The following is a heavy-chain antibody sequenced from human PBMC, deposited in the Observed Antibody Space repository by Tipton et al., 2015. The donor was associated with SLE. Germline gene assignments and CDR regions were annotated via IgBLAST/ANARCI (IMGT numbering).Heavy chain of an antibody. CDR1: GGSISSSSYY. J-gene: IGHJ4*02. V-gene: IGHV4-30-4*08. CDR2: IYYSGST. D-gene: IGHD1-26*01. CDR3: ARGGELLTFDY. Sequence: TLSLTCTVSGGSISSSSYYWGWIRQPPGKGLEWIGYIYYSGSTYYNPSLKSRVTIPVDTSKNQFSLKLSSVTAADTAVYYCARGGELLTFDYWGQGTLVTVSS.